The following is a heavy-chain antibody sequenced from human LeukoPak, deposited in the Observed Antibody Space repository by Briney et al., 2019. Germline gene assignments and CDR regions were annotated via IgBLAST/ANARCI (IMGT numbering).Heavy chain of an antibody. Sequence: PSETLSLTCPVSGGSISSYYWSWIRQPPGKGLEWIGYIYYSGSTNYNPSLKSRVTISVDTSKNQFSLKLSSVTAADTAVYYCARLATGTTYYFDYWGQGTLVTVSS. CDR2: IYYSGST. CDR1: GGSISSYY. CDR3: ARLATGTTYYFDY. J-gene: IGHJ4*02. V-gene: IGHV4-59*08. D-gene: IGHD1-7*01.